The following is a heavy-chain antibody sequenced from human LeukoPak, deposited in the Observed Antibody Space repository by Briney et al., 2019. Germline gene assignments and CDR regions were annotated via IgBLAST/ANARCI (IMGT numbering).Heavy chain of an antibody. CDR3: ARRSGSFQGDYNFDY. V-gene: IGHV5-51*01. Sequence: HGESLKISCKGSGYILTSYWIAWVRQMPGKGLEWMGIIYPGDSDTRYSPSFQGQVTISADKSISTAYLQWSSLKASDTAMYYCARRSGSFQGDYNFDYWGQGTLVTVSS. J-gene: IGHJ4*02. D-gene: IGHD1-26*01. CDR2: IYPGDSDT. CDR1: GYILTSYW.